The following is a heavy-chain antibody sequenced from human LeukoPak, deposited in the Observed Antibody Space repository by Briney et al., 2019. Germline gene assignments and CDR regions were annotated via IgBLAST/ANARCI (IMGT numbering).Heavy chain of an antibody. V-gene: IGHV4-59*08. CDR3: ASYGSGSYQKNFDY. J-gene: IGHJ4*02. CDR1: GGSISSYY. D-gene: IGHD3-10*01. Sequence: SETLSLTCTVSGGSISSYYWSWIRQPPGKGLEWIGYIYYSGSTNYNPSLKSRVTISVDTSKNQFSLKLSSVTAADTAVYYCASYGSGSYQKNFDYWGQGTLVTVSS. CDR2: IYYSGST.